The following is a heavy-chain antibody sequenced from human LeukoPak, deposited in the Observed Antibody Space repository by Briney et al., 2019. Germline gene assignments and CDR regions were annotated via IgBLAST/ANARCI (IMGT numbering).Heavy chain of an antibody. CDR3: ARDHLYCTNGVFCPYTWNFDT. CDR1: GGSVSSGRPH. D-gene: IGHD2-8*01. V-gene: IGHV4-61*02. CDR2: IYTSGST. Sequence: SQTLSLTHTGCGGSVSSGRPHGSWIRQPAGKGLEWIGRIYTSGSTNYNPSLESRVTISADTSKTNYSLQLTSLTAADTAVYYCARDHLYCTNGVFCPYTWNFDTCGRGTLVTVSS. J-gene: IGHJ2*01.